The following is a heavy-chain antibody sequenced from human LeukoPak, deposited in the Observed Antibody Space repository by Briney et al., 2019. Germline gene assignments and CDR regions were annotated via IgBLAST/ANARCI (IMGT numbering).Heavy chain of an antibody. CDR1: GGSISSYY. V-gene: IGHV4-59*01. CDR2: IYYSGST. Sequence: SETLSLTCTVSGGSISSYYWSWVRQPPGKGLEWIGYIYYSGSTNYNPSLKSRVTTSVDTSKNQFSLKLSSVTAADTAVYYCARERLGYYDRSGLDYWGQGTLVTVSS. J-gene: IGHJ4*02. D-gene: IGHD3-22*01. CDR3: ARERLGYYDRSGLDY.